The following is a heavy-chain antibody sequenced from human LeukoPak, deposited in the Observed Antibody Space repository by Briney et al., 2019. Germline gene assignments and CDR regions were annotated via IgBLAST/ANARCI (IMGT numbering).Heavy chain of an antibody. V-gene: IGHV1-18*01. D-gene: IGHD6-19*01. CDR2: ISAYNGNT. CDR3: ARDIEGLVQSGDY. Sequence: ASGKVCCKAAGYTFTSYGISCVRRAPGQGLEWMGWISAYNGNTNYAQKLQGRVTMTTDTSTSTAYMELRSLRSDDTAVYYCARDIEGLVQSGDYWGQGTLVTVSS. CDR1: GYTFTSYG. J-gene: IGHJ4*02.